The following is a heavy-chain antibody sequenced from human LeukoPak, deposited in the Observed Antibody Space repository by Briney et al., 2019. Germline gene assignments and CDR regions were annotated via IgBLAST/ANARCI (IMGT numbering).Heavy chain of an antibody. CDR3: ARVGSTMVDDY. CDR1: GLTFSIYS. J-gene: IGHJ4*02. V-gene: IGHV3-21*01. D-gene: IGHD3-10*01. CDR2: ISSSSGYI. Sequence: GGSLRLSCAASGLTFSIYSMDWVRQAPGKGLEWVSSISSSSGYIYYADSVKGRFTISRDNAKNSLYLQMNSLRAEDTAVYYCARVGSTMVDDYWGQETLVTVSS.